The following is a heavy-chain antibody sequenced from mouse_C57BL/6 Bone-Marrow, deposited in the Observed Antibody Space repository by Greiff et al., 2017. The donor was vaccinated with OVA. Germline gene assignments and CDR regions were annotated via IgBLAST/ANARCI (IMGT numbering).Heavy chain of an antibody. CDR1: GYTFTDYY. Sequence: QVQLQQPGAELVKPGASVKLSCKASGYTFTDYYINWVKQRPGQGLEWIARIYPGSGNTYYNEKFKGKATLTAEKSSSTAYMQLSSLTSEDSAVYFCAIIYYGNYIDYWGQGTTLTVSS. D-gene: IGHD2-1*01. CDR3: AIIYYGNYIDY. V-gene: IGHV1-76*01. CDR2: IYPGSGNT. J-gene: IGHJ2*01.